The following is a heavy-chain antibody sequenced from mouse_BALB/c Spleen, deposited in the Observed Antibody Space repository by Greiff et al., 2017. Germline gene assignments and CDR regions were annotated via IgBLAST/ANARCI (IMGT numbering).Heavy chain of an antibody. V-gene: IGHV2-4-1*01. CDR1: GFSLTSYG. Sequence: VMLVESGPGLVQPSQSLSITCTVSGFSLTSYGVHWVRQSPGKGLEWLGVIWSGGSTDYNAAFISRLSISKDNSKSQVFFKMNSLQADDTAIYYCARNPATTATYYFDYWGQGTTLTVSS. CDR3: ARNPATTATYYFDY. J-gene: IGHJ2*01. CDR2: IWSGGST. D-gene: IGHD1-2*01.